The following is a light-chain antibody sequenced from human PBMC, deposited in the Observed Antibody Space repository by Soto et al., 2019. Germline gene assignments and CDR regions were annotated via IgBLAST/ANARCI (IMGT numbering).Light chain of an antibody. CDR2: GAS. V-gene: IGKV3-15*01. Sequence: EVVMTQSPATLSVSPGERATLSCRASQSISNNLAWYHQRPGQAPRLLIYGASTRATGIPARFSGSGSGTEFTLTISSLQSEDFAVYYCQQYNNWWTFGQGTRVEIK. CDR1: QSISNN. CDR3: QQYNNWWT. J-gene: IGKJ1*01.